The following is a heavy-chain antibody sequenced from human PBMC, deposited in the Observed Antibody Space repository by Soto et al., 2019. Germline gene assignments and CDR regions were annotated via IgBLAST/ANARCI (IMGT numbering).Heavy chain of an antibody. J-gene: IGHJ4*02. Sequence: QVQLVESGGGVVQPGRSLRLSCAASGFTFSSYGMHWVRQAPGKGLEWVAVIWYDGSNKYYADSVKGRFTISRDNSKNTLYPQMNSLRAEDTAVYYCARDSGDLNFDYWGQGTLVTVSS. CDR2: IWYDGSNK. CDR3: ARDSGDLNFDY. V-gene: IGHV3-33*01. D-gene: IGHD2-21*02. CDR1: GFTFSSYG.